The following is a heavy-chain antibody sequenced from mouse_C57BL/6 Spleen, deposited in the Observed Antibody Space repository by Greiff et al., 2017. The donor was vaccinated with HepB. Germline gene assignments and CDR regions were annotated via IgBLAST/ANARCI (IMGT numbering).Heavy chain of an antibody. CDR1: GYAFTNYL. CDR3: ARERITTVVATPGYFDV. Sequence: VQLVESGAELVRPGTSVKVSCKASGYAFTNYLIEWVKQRPGQGLEWIGVINPGSGGTNYNEKFKGKATLTADKSSSTAYMQLSSLTSEDSAVYFCARERITTVVATPGYFDVWGTGTTVTVSS. CDR2: INPGSGGT. J-gene: IGHJ1*03. V-gene: IGHV1-54*01. D-gene: IGHD1-1*01.